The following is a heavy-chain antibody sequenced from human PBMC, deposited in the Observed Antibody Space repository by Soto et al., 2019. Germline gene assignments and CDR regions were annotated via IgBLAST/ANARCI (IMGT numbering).Heavy chain of an antibody. D-gene: IGHD3-22*01. J-gene: IGHJ4*02. CDR3: ARDLGYYDSSGYFDY. CDR2: VSSSDSTV. Sequence: QVHLVESGGGLVKPGGSLRLSCAGSGFTFSEHYMSWIRQAPGKGLEWISYVSSSDSTVYYADSVKGRFTISRDNAKNSLYLQMNSLRVEDTAVYYRARDLGYYDSSGYFDYWGQGTLVTVSS. V-gene: IGHV3-11*01. CDR1: GFTFSEHY.